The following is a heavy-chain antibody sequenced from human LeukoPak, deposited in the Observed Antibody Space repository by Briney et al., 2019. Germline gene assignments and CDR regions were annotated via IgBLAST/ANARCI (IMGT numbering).Heavy chain of an antibody. CDR3: ARDLYYSDSSGYYPFDY. V-gene: IGHV4-39*07. Sequence: SETLSLTCTVSGGSISSSSYYWGWIRQPPGKGLEWIGSIYYSGSTYYNPSLKSRVTISVDTSKNQFSLKLSSVTAADTAVYYCARDLYYSDSSGYYPFDYWGQGTLVTVSS. D-gene: IGHD3-22*01. CDR2: IYYSGST. CDR1: GGSISSSSYY. J-gene: IGHJ4*02.